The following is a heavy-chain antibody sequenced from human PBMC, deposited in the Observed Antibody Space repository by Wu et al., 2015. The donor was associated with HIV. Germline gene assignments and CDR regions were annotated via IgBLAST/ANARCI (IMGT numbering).Heavy chain of an antibody. J-gene: IGHJ4*02. Sequence: QVQLVQSGNEVRKPGASVRVSCKASGYTLGYYGITWVRQVPGHGLEWMGWINVNSGDSNYARKFRGRLTVTRDTSINTVYMDLSSLKSDDSAIYYCTRGTRNYLFDYWAREPWSPSPQ. CDR2: INVNSGDS. CDR3: TRGTRNYLFDY. CDR1: GYTLGYYG. V-gene: IGHV1-18*04. D-gene: IGHD4-11*01.